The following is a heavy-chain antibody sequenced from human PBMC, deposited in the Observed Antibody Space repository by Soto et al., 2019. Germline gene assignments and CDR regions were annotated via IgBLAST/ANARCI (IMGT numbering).Heavy chain of an antibody. CDR1: GGSISNNY. V-gene: IGHV4-59*12. J-gene: IGHJ5*02. Sequence: PSETLSLTCTVSGGSISNNYWTWIRQPPGKGLEWIGEIYHSGSTNYNPSLKSRVTISVDNSKNQFSLKLSSVTAADTAVYYCAKKSYYDPCHFDPWGQGTLVTVSS. D-gene: IGHD3-22*01. CDR3: AKKSYYDPCHFDP. CDR2: IYHSGST.